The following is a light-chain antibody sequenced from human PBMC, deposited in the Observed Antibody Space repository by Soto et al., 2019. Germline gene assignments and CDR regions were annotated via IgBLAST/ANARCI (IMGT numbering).Light chain of an antibody. CDR1: SSNIGAGYD. J-gene: IGLJ1*01. CDR3: QSYDSSLISYV. Sequence: QSVLTQPPSVSGAPGQRVTISCTGSSSNIGAGYDVHWYQQLPGTAPKLLIYGNSNRPSGVPDRFSGSKSGTSASLAITGLQAEDEADYYCQSYDSSLISYVFGTGTKLPS. V-gene: IGLV1-40*01. CDR2: GNS.